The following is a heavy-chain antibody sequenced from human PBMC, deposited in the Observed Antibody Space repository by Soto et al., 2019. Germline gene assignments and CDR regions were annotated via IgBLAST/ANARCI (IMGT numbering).Heavy chain of an antibody. CDR2: IYWDEDK. CDR1: GFSLSTRGVA. J-gene: IGHJ4*02. V-gene: IGHV2-5*02. D-gene: IGHD5-12*01. CDR3: AHRPRGYAYYFDY. Sequence: QITLKESGPTLVKPTQTLTLTCTFSGFSLSTRGVAVGWFRQPPGKALEWLALIYWDEDKWYSPSLKSRLTITDATSKNQVVLTMTHMDPVDTATYYCAHRPRGYAYYFDYWGQGTLVTVSS.